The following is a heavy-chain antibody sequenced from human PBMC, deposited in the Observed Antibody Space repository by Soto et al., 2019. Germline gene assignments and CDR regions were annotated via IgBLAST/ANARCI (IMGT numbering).Heavy chain of an antibody. CDR3: AKDRVVRGVAGAFDI. V-gene: IGHV3-23*01. CDR1: GFTFSNYA. CDR2: ISGSGGNT. D-gene: IGHD3-10*01. Sequence: GGSLRLSCAASGFTFSNYAMSWVRQAPGKGLEWVSTISGSGGNTYYADSVKGRFTISRDSSKNTLYLQMNSLRAEDTAVYYCAKDRVVRGVAGAFDIWGLGTMVTVSS. J-gene: IGHJ3*02.